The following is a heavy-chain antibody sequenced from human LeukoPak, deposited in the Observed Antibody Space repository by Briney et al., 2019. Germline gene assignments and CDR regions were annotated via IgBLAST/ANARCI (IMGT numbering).Heavy chain of an antibody. Sequence: GGSLRLSCAASGFTFSSYGMSWVRQAPGKGLEWVSGISGSDGSTNYADSMKGRFTISRENSKNTLYLQMNSLRAEDTAVYYCAKDSAKEYDDYWGQGTLVTVSS. CDR2: ISGSDGST. D-gene: IGHD2/OR15-2a*01. CDR3: AKDSAKEYDDY. CDR1: GFTFSSYG. V-gene: IGHV3-23*01. J-gene: IGHJ4*02.